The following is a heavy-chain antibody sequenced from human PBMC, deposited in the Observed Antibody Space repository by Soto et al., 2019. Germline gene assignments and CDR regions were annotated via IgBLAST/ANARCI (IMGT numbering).Heavy chain of an antibody. D-gene: IGHD3-10*01. CDR2: ISEDGSKK. Sequence: QVRLVESGGGVVQPGWSLRLSCAASGFVFSNYGMHWVRQAPGKGLAWVAVISEDGSKKYYSASVKGRFTISRDNSKNMLYLQMNSLRAEDTAVYYCADPGSTELDVWGQGTTVTVSS. J-gene: IGHJ6*02. V-gene: IGHV3-30*03. CDR1: GFVFSNYG. CDR3: ADPGSTELDV.